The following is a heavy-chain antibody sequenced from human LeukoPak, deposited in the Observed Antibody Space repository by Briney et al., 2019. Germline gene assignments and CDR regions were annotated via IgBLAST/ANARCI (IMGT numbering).Heavy chain of an antibody. V-gene: IGHV3-23*01. D-gene: IGHD3-3*01. Sequence: GGSLRLSCVVSGFTFSNYAMSWVRRAPGKGLEWVSAISGSGGSTYYADSVKGRFTISRDNSKNTLYLQMNSLRAEDTAVYYCAKDGHYDFWSGYYPSFDYWGQGTLVTVSS. CDR1: GFTFSNYA. CDR2: ISGSGGST. J-gene: IGHJ4*02. CDR3: AKDGHYDFWSGYYPSFDY.